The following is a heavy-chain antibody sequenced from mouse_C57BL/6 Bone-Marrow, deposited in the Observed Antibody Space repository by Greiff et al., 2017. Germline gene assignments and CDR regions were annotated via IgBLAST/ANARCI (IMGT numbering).Heavy chain of an antibody. CDR2: IYPRSGNT. J-gene: IGHJ3*01. V-gene: IGHV1-81*01. CDR3: ARWGYSGSSLGFAY. D-gene: IGHD1-1*01. CDR1: GYTFTSYG. Sequence: QVQLKQSGAELARPGASVKLSCKASGYTFTSYGISWVKQRTGQGLEWIGEIYPRSGNTYYNEKFKGKATLTADKSSSTAYMELRSLTSEDSAVYFCARWGYSGSSLGFAYWGQGTLVTVSA.